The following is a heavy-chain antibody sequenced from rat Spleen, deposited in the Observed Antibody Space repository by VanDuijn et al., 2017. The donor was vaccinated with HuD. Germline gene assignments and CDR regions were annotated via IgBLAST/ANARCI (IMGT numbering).Heavy chain of an antibody. CDR3: ARAYYNSGDYVMDA. CDR2: INSAGST. CDR1: GHSISSTYR. V-gene: IGHV3-3*01. Sequence: EVQLQESGPGLVKPSQSLSLTCSVSGHSISSTYRWNWIRKFPGNKLEWMGYINSAGSTIYDPSLKSRISMTRDTSKNQLFLQVNSVTTEDTATYYCARAYYNSGDYVMDAWGQGASVTVSS. D-gene: IGHD1-1*01. J-gene: IGHJ4*01.